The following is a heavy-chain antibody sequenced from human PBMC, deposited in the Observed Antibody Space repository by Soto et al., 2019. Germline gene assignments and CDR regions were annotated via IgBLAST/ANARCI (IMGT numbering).Heavy chain of an antibody. J-gene: IGHJ3*02. V-gene: IGHV3-74*01. Sequence: EVQLVESGGGLVQPGGSLRLSCAASGFTFSSYWMHWVRQAPGKGLVWVSRINSDGSSTSYADSVKGRFTSSRDNATNTLYLQMNSLRAEDTAVYYCAREGKQWLAGAFDIWGQGTMVTVSS. CDR2: INSDGSST. D-gene: IGHD6-19*01. CDR3: AREGKQWLAGAFDI. CDR1: GFTFSSYW.